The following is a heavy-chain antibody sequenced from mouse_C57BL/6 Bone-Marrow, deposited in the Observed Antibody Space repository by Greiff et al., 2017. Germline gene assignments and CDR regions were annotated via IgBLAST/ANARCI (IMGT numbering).Heavy chain of an antibody. CDR3: ARWDYGSSLNMDY. V-gene: IGHV1-72*01. J-gene: IGHJ4*01. CDR1: GYTFTSYW. CDR2: IDPNSGGT. Sequence: VQLQQPGAELVKPGASVKLSCKASGYTFTSYWMHWVKQRPGRGLEWIGRIDPNSGGTKYNEKFKSKATLTVDKPSSTAYMQLSSLTSEDSAVYDCARWDYGSSLNMDYWGKGTSVTVSS. D-gene: IGHD1-1*01.